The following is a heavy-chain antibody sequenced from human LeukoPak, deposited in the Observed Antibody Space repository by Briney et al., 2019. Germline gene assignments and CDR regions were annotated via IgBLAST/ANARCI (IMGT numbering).Heavy chain of an antibody. CDR2: ISGSGGST. Sequence: GGSLRLSCAASGFTFSSYAMSWVRQAPGKGLEWVSAISGSGGSTYYADSVKGRFTISRDNSKKTLYLQMNSLRAEDTAVYYCAKDTTMLRGGAVSAFDYWGQGTLVTVSS. CDR3: AKDTTMLRGGAVSAFDY. J-gene: IGHJ4*02. V-gene: IGHV3-23*01. CDR1: GFTFSSYA. D-gene: IGHD3-10*01.